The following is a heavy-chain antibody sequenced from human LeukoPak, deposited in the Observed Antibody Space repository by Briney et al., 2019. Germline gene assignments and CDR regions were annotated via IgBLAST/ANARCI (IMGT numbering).Heavy chain of an antibody. D-gene: IGHD6-19*01. V-gene: IGHV3-30*04. Sequence: GSLRLSCAASGFTFSSYAMHWVRQAPGKGLEWVAVISYDGSNKYYADSVKGRFTISRDNSKNTLYLQMNSLRAEDTAVYYCAREVAVAEPYYFDYWGQGTLVTVSS. J-gene: IGHJ4*02. CDR1: GFTFSSYA. CDR2: ISYDGSNK. CDR3: AREVAVAEPYYFDY.